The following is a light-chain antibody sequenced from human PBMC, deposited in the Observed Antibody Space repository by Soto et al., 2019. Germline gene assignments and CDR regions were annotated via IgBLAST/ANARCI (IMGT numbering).Light chain of an antibody. V-gene: IGKV3-15*01. CDR1: QSVSSN. CDR2: GAS. CDR3: QQYNNWPFT. Sequence: EIVMTQSLSTLSLSPGERATLSCRASQSVSSNLAWYQQKPDQAPRLLIYGASTRATGIPARFSGSGSGTEFTLTISSLQSEDFAVYYCQQYNNWPFTFGPGTKVDIK. J-gene: IGKJ3*01.